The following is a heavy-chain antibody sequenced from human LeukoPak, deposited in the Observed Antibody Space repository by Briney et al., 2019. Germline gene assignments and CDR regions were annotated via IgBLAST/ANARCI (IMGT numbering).Heavy chain of an antibody. V-gene: IGHV4-39*01. J-gene: IGHJ5*02. D-gene: IGHD2-21*02. CDR1: GGSITGTTYY. CDR2: LYPSGGT. Sequence: SETLSLTCTVSGGSITGTTYYWAWFRQPPGKGLEWIGSLYPSGGTYYSPSLKSRVSIFLDTSKSQLSLNVRSVTAADTAVYYCARRAGDWAVNWIDPWGQGALVTVSS. CDR3: ARRAGDWAVNWIDP.